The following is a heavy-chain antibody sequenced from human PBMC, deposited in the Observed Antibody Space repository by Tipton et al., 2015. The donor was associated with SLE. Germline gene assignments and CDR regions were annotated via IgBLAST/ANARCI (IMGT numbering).Heavy chain of an antibody. Sequence: TLSLTCTVSGGSISSSYWSWIRQPPGKGLEWIGYIYTSGSTNYNPSLKSRVTISVDTSKNQFSLKLSSVTAADTAVYYCAVYSLEGGFDYWGQGTLVTVSS. CDR2: IYTSGST. CDR3: AVYSLEGGFDY. CDR1: GGSISSSY. D-gene: IGHD3-3*01. J-gene: IGHJ4*02. V-gene: IGHV4-4*08.